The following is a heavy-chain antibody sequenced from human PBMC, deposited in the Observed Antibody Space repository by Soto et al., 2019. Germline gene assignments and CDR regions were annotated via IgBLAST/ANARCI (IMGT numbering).Heavy chain of an antibody. CDR3: ARDTSDGWIRACDI. CDR1: DASINTHY. Sequence: SATKPVPSTVSDASINTHYWSWIRPSPGKGLEWIGYVHYTGTTNYNPSLKSRVTMSGDTSKRQFSLKLSSVTAADTAMYYCARDTSDGWIRACDIWVQGIMVIVSS. CDR2: VHYTGTT. J-gene: IGHJ3*02. D-gene: IGHD6-19*01. V-gene: IGHV4-59*11.